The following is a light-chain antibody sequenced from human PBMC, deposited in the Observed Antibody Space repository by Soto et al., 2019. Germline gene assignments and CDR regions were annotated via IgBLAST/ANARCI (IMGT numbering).Light chain of an antibody. Sequence: DIQMAQSPSSLSAAVGDRVTITCRASQAISHFLAWYQQKPGKSPQLLIYGASTLQSGVPSRFSGSGSGTDFTLTISSLQTEDVGTYYCQKYNTGPFTFGPGTKVDL. J-gene: IGKJ3*01. V-gene: IGKV1-27*01. CDR3: QKYNTGPFT. CDR1: QAISHF. CDR2: GAS.